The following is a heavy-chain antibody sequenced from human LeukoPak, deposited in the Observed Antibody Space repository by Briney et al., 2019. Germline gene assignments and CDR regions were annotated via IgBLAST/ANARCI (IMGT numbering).Heavy chain of an antibody. D-gene: IGHD6-19*01. Sequence: SETLSLTCTVSGGSISGYYWSWIRQPPGKGLEWIGYIYYSGSTNYNPSLKSRVTISVDTSKNQFSLKLSSVTAADTAVYYCARGIAVAETGDWFDPWGQGTLVTVSS. J-gene: IGHJ5*02. CDR2: IYYSGST. CDR3: ARGIAVAETGDWFDP. V-gene: IGHV4-59*01. CDR1: GGSISGYY.